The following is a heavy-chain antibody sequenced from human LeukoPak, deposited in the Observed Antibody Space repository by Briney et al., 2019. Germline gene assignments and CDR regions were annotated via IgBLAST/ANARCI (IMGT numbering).Heavy chain of an antibody. CDR2: IYTSGST. CDR3: AGSGYYYPYYFDY. V-gene: IGHV4-61*02. Sequence: PSETLSLTCTVSGGSISSGSYYWSWIRQPAGKGLEWIGRIYTSGSTNYNPSLKSRVTISVDTSKNQFSLKLSSVTAADTAVYYCAGSGYYYPYYFDYWGQGTLVTVSS. J-gene: IGHJ4*02. CDR1: GGSISSGSYY. D-gene: IGHD3-22*01.